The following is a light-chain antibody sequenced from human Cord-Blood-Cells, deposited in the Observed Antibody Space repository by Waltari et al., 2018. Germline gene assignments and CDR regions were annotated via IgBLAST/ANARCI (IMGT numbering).Light chain of an antibody. Sequence: EIVMTQSPVTLSVSPGERATLSCRASQSVSSNLAWYQQKPGQAPRLLIYGASTRATGIPARFSVSGSGTEFTLTISSLQSEDFAVYYCQQYNNWPPHTFGQGTKLEIK. CDR2: GAS. CDR1: QSVSSN. J-gene: IGKJ2*01. CDR3: QQYNNWPPHT. V-gene: IGKV3-15*01.